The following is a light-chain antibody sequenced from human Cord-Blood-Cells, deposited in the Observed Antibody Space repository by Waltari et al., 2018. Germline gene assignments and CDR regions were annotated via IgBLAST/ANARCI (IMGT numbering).Light chain of an antibody. CDR2: AAS. CDR3: QQSYSTPPNT. J-gene: IGKJ4*01. CDR1: QSISSY. Sequence: DIQMTQSPSSLSASVGDRVTITCRASQSISSYLNWYQQKPGKAPKLLIYAASSLHSGVPSRFSGSGSGTDFTLTISSLQPEDFATYYCQQSYSTPPNTFGGGTKVEIK. V-gene: IGKV1-39*01.